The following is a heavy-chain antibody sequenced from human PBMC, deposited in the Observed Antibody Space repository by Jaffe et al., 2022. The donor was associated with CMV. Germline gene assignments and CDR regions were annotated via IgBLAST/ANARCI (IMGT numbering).Heavy chain of an antibody. CDR1: GYTFTSYD. V-gene: IGHV1-8*01. CDR3: ARGGVDYYDSSGYYVSPFYYYYGMDV. D-gene: IGHD3-22*01. Sequence: QVQLVQSGAEVKKPGASVKVSCKASGYTFTSYDINWVRQATGQGLEWMGWMNPNSGNTGYAQKFQGRVTMTRNTSISTAYMELSSLRSEDTAVYYCARGGVDYYDSSGYYVSPFYYYYGMDVWGQGTTVTVSS. J-gene: IGHJ6*02. CDR2: MNPNSGNT.